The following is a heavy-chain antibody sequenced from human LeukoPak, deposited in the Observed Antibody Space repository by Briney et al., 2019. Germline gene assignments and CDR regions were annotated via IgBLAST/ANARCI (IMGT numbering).Heavy chain of an antibody. Sequence: PGGSLRLSCAASGFTFSNYAMHWVRQAPGKGLEWVAFIRFDGSNEYYADSVKGRFTISRDNSKNTLSLQMNSLRAEDTAVYYCAEGANLRYFDWLHFDYWGQGTLVTVSS. J-gene: IGHJ4*02. D-gene: IGHD3-9*01. V-gene: IGHV3-30*02. CDR1: GFTFSNYA. CDR2: IRFDGSNE. CDR3: AEGANLRYFDWLHFDY.